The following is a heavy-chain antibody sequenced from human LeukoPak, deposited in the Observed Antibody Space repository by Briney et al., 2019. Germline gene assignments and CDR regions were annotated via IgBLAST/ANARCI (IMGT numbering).Heavy chain of an antibody. D-gene: IGHD6-19*01. Sequence: GGSLRLSCAASGFSFSSYEMNWVRQAPGKGLEWVSYISASGTTIYYADSVKGRFTISRDNAEKSLYLQMNSLRAEDTAVYYCARDATTLTIGWYDDAFDIWGHGTMVTVSS. CDR2: ISASGTTI. CDR1: GFSFSSYE. CDR3: ARDATTLTIGWYDDAFDI. J-gene: IGHJ3*02. V-gene: IGHV3-48*03.